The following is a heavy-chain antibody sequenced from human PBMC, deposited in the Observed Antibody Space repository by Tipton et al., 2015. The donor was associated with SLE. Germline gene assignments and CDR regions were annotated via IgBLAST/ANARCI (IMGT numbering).Heavy chain of an antibody. V-gene: IGHV4-38-2*01. Sequence: TLSLTCAVSGYSISSGSYWGWIRQSPGKGLEWIGRIYYSGSTNYNPSLKSRVTISVDTSKNQFSLKVTSMTAADTAVYYCARGRGSSWKTYYYYYMDVWGKGTTVTVSS. CDR1: GYSISSGSY. CDR2: IYYSGST. D-gene: IGHD6-13*01. J-gene: IGHJ6*03. CDR3: ARGRGSSWKTYYYYYMDV.